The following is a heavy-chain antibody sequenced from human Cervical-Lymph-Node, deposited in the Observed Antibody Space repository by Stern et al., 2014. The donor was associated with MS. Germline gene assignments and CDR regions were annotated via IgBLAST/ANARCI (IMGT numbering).Heavy chain of an antibody. J-gene: IGHJ3*02. D-gene: IGHD3-3*01. CDR3: TRERVAAPAFDI. CDR2: MRPNTGKT. Sequence: VQLVQSGADVKKPGASVTVSCQASGYTFSSGSYEINWVRQATGQGLEWMGWMRPNTGKTAYAQKFQGRVIMTRNTSISTAYMELSSLGFEDTAVYYCTRERVAAPAFDIWGQGTMVTVSS. V-gene: IGHV1-8*01. CDR1: GYTFSSGSYE.